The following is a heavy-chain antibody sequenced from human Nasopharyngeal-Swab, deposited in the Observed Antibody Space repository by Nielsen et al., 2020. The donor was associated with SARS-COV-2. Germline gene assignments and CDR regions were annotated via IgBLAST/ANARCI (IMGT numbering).Heavy chain of an antibody. Sequence: GSLKISCAASGFTFSSYSMNWVRQAPGKGLEWVSSISSSSSYIYYADSVKGRFTISRDNAKNSLYLQMNSLRAEDTAVYYCARAGIAGDNWFDPWGQGTLVTVSS. D-gene: IGHD6-13*01. CDR3: ARAGIAGDNWFDP. J-gene: IGHJ5*02. V-gene: IGHV3-21*01. CDR1: GFTFSSYS. CDR2: ISSSSSYI.